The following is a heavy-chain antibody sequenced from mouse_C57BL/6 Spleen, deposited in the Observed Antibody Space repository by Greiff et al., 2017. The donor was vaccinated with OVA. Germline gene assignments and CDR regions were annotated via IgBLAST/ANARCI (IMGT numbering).Heavy chain of an antibody. V-gene: IGHV1-52*01. CDR3: ARELTGRGFAY. J-gene: IGHJ3*01. CDR1: GYTFTSYW. CDR2: IDPSDSEN. Sequence: QVQLQQPGAELVRPGSSVKLSCKASGYTFTSYWMPWVKQRPIQGLEWIGNIDPSDSENHYNQKFKDKATLTVDKYSSTAYMQLSSLTSEDSAVYYCARELTGRGFAYWGQGTLVTVSA. D-gene: IGHD4-1*01.